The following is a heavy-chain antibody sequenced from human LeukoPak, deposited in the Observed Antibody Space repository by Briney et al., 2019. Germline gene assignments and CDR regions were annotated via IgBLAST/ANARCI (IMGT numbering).Heavy chain of an antibody. CDR3: ARGEYSSGWREYFQY. Sequence: NTGGSLRLSCAASGFTFSDYYMSWIRQAPGKGLEWLSYISSSGSTIYYADSVKGRFTISRDNAKNSLYLQMNSLRAEDTAVYYCARGEYSSGWREYFQYWGQGTLVTVSS. D-gene: IGHD6-19*01. J-gene: IGHJ1*01. V-gene: IGHV3-11*04. CDR1: GFTFSDYY. CDR2: ISSSGSTI.